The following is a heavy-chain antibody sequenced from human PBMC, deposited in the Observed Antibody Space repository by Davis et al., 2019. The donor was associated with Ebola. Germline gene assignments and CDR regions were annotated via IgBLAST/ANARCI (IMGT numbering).Heavy chain of an antibody. CDR2: ISAYNGNT. CDR1: VYTFTSYG. CDR3: SREEDYDSPH. D-gene: IGHD3-22*01. J-gene: IGHJ1*01. V-gene: IGHV1-18*01. Sequence: ASVKVSRQASVYTFTSYGISWVRQAPGQGLEWMGWISAYNGNTNYAQKLQGRVTMTRDTSTSTVYMELSSLSSEDTAVCYCSREEDYDSPHWGQGTLVTVSS.